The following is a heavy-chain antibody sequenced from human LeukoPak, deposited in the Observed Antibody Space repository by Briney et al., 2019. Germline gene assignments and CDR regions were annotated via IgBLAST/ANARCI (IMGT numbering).Heavy chain of an antibody. V-gene: IGHV4-39*01. D-gene: IGHD1-7*01. CDR3: ARSVDWNYCPDY. Sequence: PSETVSLTCTVSGGSMSSSSYYWGWIRQPPGKGLEWIGSAYYSGTTYCNPSLKSRVTISVDTPKNQFSLKLSSVTAADTAVYYCARSVDWNYCPDYWGQGTLVTVSS. CDR1: GGSMSSSSYY. CDR2: AYYSGTT. J-gene: IGHJ4*02.